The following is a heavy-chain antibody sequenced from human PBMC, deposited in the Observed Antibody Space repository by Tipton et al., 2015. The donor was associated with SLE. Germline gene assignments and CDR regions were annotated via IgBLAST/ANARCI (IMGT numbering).Heavy chain of an antibody. D-gene: IGHD6-19*01. J-gene: IGHJ6*02. V-gene: IGHV3-33*06. CDR2: IWYDGSNK. CDR1: GFIFSNYG. CDR3: AKDRAVAAAFDYDGMDV. Sequence: SLRLSCAASGFIFSNYGMHWVRQAPGKGLEWVAVIWYDGSNKYYADSVKGRFTISRDNSKNTLNLQMNSLRAEDTAVYYCAKDRAVAAAFDYDGMDVWGQGTTVTVSS.